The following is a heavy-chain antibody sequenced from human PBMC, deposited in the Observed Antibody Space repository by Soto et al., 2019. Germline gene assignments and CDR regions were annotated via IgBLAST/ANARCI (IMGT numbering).Heavy chain of an antibody. CDR1: GFTFSSYA. Sequence: QVQLVESGGGVVQPGRSLRLSCAASGFTFSSYAMHWVRQAPGKGLEWVAVISYDGSNKYYADSVKGRFTISRDNSKNPLYLQMNRLRAEDTAVYYWARDIVLVPAAMPYYYYYYRMDVWGQGTTVTVSS. CDR3: ARDIVLVPAAMPYYYYYYRMDV. J-gene: IGHJ6*02. D-gene: IGHD2-2*01. V-gene: IGHV3-30-3*01. CDR2: ISYDGSNK.